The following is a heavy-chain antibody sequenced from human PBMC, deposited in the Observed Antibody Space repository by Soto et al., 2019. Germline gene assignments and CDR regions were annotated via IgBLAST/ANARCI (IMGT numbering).Heavy chain of an antibody. CDR2: INSDGSST. V-gene: IGHV3-74*01. J-gene: IGHJ5*02. Sequence: PGGSLRLSCAASGFTFSSYWMHWVRQAPGKGLVWVSRINSDGSSTSYADSVKGRFTISRDNAKNTLYLQMNSLRAEDTAVYDCAKSPTNVTKGPWFDPRGQGTPVTVSS. CDR1: GFTFSSYW. CDR3: AKSPTNVTKGPWFDP. D-gene: IGHD1-1*01.